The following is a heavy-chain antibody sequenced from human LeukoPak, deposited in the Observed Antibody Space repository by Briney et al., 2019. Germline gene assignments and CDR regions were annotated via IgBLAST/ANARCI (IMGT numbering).Heavy chain of an antibody. Sequence: GASVKVSCKASGYTFTSYGISWVRQAPGQGLEWMGWTSAYNGKTYYTQKFQGRVIMTTGTSTSTVYLELRSLRSDDTAVYYCARTGVSGTLIFFHYFDPWGQGTLVTVSS. J-gene: IGHJ5*02. D-gene: IGHD5/OR15-5a*01. CDR3: ARTGVSGTLIFFHYFDP. CDR1: GYTFTSYG. CDR2: TSAYNGKT. V-gene: IGHV1-18*01.